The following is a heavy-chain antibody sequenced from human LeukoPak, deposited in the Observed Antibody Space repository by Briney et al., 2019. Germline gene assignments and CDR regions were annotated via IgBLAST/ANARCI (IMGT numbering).Heavy chain of an antibody. CDR1: GGSFSGYY. J-gene: IGHJ1*01. CDR3: AKSAHGQQWLVRARYFQH. Sequence: SETLSLTCAVYGGSFSGYYWSWIRQPPGKGLEWIGEINHSGSTNYNPSLKSRVTISVDTSKNQFSLKLSSVTAADTAVYYCAKSAHGQQWLVRARYFQHWGQGTLVTVSS. CDR2: INHSGST. V-gene: IGHV4-34*01. D-gene: IGHD6-19*01.